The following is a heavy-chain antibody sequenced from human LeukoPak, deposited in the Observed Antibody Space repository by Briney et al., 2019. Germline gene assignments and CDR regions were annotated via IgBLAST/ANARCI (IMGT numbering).Heavy chain of an antibody. CDR1: GFTFSSYS. D-gene: IGHD3-22*01. CDR2: ISSSSSYI. V-gene: IGHV3-21*01. CDR3: ARVVVITQGWFDP. Sequence: GGSLRLSCAASGFTFSSYSMNWIRQAPGKGLEWVSSISSSSSYIYYADSVKGRFTICRDNAKNSLYLQMNSLRAEDTAVYYCARVVVITQGWFDPWGQGTLVTVSS. J-gene: IGHJ5*02.